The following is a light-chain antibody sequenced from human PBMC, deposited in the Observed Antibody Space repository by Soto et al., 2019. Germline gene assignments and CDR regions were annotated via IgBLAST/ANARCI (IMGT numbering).Light chain of an antibody. V-gene: IGLV1-51*01. Sequence: QSVLTQPPSVSAAPGQKVTISCSGSSCNIGNNYVSWYQQLPGTAPKLLIYDNNNRPSAIPDRFSGSKSGTSATLGITGLQTGDEADYYCGTWDSSLSAGVVFGGGTKLTVL. CDR3: GTWDSSLSAGVV. J-gene: IGLJ2*01. CDR1: SCNIGNNY. CDR2: DNN.